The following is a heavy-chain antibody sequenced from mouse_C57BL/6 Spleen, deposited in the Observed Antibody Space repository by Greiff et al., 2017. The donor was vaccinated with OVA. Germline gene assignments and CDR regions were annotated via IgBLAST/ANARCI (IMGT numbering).Heavy chain of an antibody. V-gene: IGHV3-6*01. J-gene: IGHJ1*03. CDR2: ISYDGSN. CDR3: ARFITRYFDV. D-gene: IGHD1-1*01. Sequence: EVQLQESGPGLVKPSQSLSLTCSVTGYSITSGYYWNWIRQFPGNKLEWMGYISYDGSNNYNPSLKNRISITRDTSKNQFFLKLNSVTTEDTATYYCARFITRYFDVWGTGTTVTVSS. CDR1: GYSITSGYY.